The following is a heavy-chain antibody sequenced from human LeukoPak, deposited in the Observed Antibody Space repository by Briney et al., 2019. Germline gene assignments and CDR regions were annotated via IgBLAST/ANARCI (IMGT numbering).Heavy chain of an antibody. CDR3: ARGTVSRGYSLRGSNPLQH. Sequence: SETLSLTCAVYGGSFSGYYWSWIRQPPGKGLEWIGEINHSGSTNYNPSLKSRVTISVDTTKNQFSLKLSSVTAEDTAVYYCARGTVSRGYSLRGSNPLQHWGQGTLVTVSS. CDR2: INHSGST. D-gene: IGHD5-18*01. CDR1: GGSFSGYY. V-gene: IGHV4-34*01. J-gene: IGHJ1*01.